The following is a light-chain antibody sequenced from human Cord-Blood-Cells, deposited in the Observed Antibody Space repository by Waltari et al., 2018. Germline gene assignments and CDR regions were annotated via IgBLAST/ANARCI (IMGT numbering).Light chain of an antibody. CDR3: CSYAGSSTWV. V-gene: IGLV2-23*02. CDR1: SIDVGSYNL. CDR2: EVS. Sequence: QSALTQPASVSGSPGQSITISCTGPSIDVGSYNLVSWYQQHPGKAAKLMIYEVSKRPAEVSNRFYGSKAGKTASLTISGLQAEDGADYYCCSYAGSSTWVFGGGTKLTVL. J-gene: IGLJ3*02.